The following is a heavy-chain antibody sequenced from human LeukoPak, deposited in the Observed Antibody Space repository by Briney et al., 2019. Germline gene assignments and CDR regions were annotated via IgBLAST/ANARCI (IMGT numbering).Heavy chain of an antibody. CDR3: AKDQGQAVVPRRFDN. J-gene: IGHJ4*02. CDR2: IYYSGGNT. CDR1: GFMFSNFA. Sequence: PGGSLRLSCAASGFMFSNFAMSWVRQAPGKGLEWVSTIYYSGGNTYSADSVKGCFTISRDNAKNTLYLQMNSLRAEDTAVYYCAKDQGQAVVPRRFDNWGQGTLVTVSS. V-gene: IGHV3-23*01. D-gene: IGHD2-2*01.